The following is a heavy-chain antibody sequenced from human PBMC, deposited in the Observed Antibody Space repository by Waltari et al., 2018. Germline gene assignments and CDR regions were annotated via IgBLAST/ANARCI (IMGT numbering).Heavy chain of an antibody. CDR3: ARDRGRGLYFDS. Sequence: WWSWVRHSPEKGLEWIGQIHRSGRTYYNPSLESRVSVSMDTSNNKFFLKLSSAIAADTAVYYCARDRGRGLYFDSWGQGTLVTVSP. J-gene: IGHJ4*02. CDR2: IHRSGRT. D-gene: IGHD2-15*01. CDR1: W. V-gene: IGHV4-4*02.